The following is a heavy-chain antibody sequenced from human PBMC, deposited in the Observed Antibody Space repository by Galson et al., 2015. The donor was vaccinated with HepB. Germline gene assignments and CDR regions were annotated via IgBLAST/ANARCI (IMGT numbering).Heavy chain of an antibody. CDR1: GFTFSNAW. D-gene: IGHD3-10*01. J-gene: IGHJ3*02. Sequence: SLRLSCAASGFTFSNAWMSWVRQAPGKGLEWVGRIKSKTDGGTTDYAAPVKGRFTISRDDSKNTLYLQMNSLKTEDTAVYYCTTDLWFGELLGDAFDIWGQGTMVTVSS. V-gene: IGHV3-15*01. CDR3: TTDLWFGELLGDAFDI. CDR2: IKSKTDGGTT.